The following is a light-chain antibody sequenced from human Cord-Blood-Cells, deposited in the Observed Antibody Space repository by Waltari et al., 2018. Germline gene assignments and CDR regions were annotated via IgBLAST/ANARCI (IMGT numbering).Light chain of an antibody. Sequence: AIQMTQSPSSLSASVGDRVTITCRASQGIRNDLGWYQQKPGKAPKLMIYAASSLQSGVPSMFSGSGSGTDFTLTISSLQPEDFATYYCLQDYNYPLTFGGGTKVEIK. CDR3: LQDYNYPLT. CDR1: QGIRND. J-gene: IGKJ4*01. CDR2: AAS. V-gene: IGKV1-6*01.